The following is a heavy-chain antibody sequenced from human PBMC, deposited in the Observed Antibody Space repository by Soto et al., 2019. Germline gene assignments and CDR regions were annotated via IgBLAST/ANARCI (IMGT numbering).Heavy chain of an antibody. CDR1: GFTFSSYG. CDR2: IWYDGSNK. J-gene: IGHJ6*02. CDR3: AREGRAARPYYYYGMDV. V-gene: IGHV3-33*01. Sequence: QVQLVESGGSVVQPGRSLRLSCAASGFTFSSYGMHWVRQAPGKGLEWVAVIWYDGSNKYYADSVKGRFTISRDNSKNTLYLQMNSLRAEDTAVYYCAREGRAARPYYYYGMDVWGQGTTVTVSS. D-gene: IGHD6-6*01.